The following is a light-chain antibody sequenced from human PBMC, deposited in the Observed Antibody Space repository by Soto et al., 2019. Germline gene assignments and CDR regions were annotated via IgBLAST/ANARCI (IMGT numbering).Light chain of an antibody. V-gene: IGKV2-28*01. CDR3: MQDLQTPFT. Sequence: DVVMTQSPLSLPVTPGEPASISCRSSQSLLYSNGYNYLDWYVQKPGQSPQLLIYLGSYRASGVPDRLSGSGSGTDFTLKISRVEAEDVGVYYCMQDLQTPFTFGPGTKVDIK. CDR2: LGS. CDR1: QSLLYSNGYNY. J-gene: IGKJ3*01.